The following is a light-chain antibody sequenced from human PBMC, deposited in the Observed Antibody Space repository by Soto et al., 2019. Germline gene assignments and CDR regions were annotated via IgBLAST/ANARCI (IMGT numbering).Light chain of an antibody. Sequence: EIVLTQSPGTLSLSPGERATLSCRASQSVSSSYLAWYQQKPGQAPRLLIYGASSRATVIPDRFSGSGSGTDFTLTISRLEPEDFAVYYCQQYGSSPPITFGQGTKVEIK. J-gene: IGKJ1*01. CDR1: QSVSSSY. V-gene: IGKV3-20*01. CDR2: GAS. CDR3: QQYGSSPPIT.